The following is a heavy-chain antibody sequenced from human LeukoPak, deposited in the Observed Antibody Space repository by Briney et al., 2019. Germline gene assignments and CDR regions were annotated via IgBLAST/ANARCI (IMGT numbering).Heavy chain of an antibody. CDR3: ARAYYYGSGSGNNWFDP. CDR2: INPNSGGT. J-gene: IGHJ5*02. Sequence: ASVKVSCKASGYTFTGYYMHWVRQAPGQGLEWMGWINPNSGGTNYAQKFQGRVTMTRDTSISTAYMKLSRLRSDDTAVYYCARAYYYGSGSGNNWFDPWGQGTLVTVSS. CDR1: GYTFTGYY. D-gene: IGHD3-10*01. V-gene: IGHV1-2*02.